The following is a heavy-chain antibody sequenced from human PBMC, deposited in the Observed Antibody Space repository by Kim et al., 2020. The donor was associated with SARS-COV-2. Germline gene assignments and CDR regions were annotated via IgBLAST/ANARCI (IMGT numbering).Heavy chain of an antibody. V-gene: IGHV3-48*03. Sequence: GGSLRLSCAASGFTFSSYEMNWVRQAPGKGLEWVSYISSSGSTIYYADSVKGRFTISRDNAKNSLYLQMNSLRAEDTAVYYCARDFPFGGVIGAFDIWGQGTMVTVSS. D-gene: IGHD3-16*02. J-gene: IGHJ3*02. CDR2: ISSSGSTI. CDR1: GFTFSSYE. CDR3: ARDFPFGGVIGAFDI.